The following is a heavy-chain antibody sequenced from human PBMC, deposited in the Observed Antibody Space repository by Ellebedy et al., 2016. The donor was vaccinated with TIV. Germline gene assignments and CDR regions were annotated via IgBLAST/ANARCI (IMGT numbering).Heavy chain of an antibody. D-gene: IGHD3-9*01. CDR1: GFTFRDSY. Sequence: GESLKIPCSASGFTFRDSYMSWVRQPPGKGLEWVSFISVSNIYTNYADFVKGRFTISRDNAKNSLYLQMNSLRAEDTAVYYCARDDWGPAGPWGQGTLITVSS. J-gene: IGHJ5*02. V-gene: IGHV3-11*05. CDR3: ARDDWGPAGP. CDR2: ISVSNIYT.